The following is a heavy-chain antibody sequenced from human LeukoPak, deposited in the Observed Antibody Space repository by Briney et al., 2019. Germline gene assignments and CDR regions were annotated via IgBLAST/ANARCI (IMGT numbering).Heavy chain of an antibody. J-gene: IGHJ4*02. D-gene: IGHD3-16*01. CDR3: AREGGSRRGLVD. CDR2: IYYSGST. CDR1: GGSISSYY. Sequence: SDTLSLTCTVSGGSISSYYWSWIRQPPGKGLEWIGYIYYSGSTNYNPSLKSRVTISVDTSKNQFSLKLSSVTAADTAVYYCAREGGSRRGLVDWGQGTLVTVSS. V-gene: IGHV4-59*01.